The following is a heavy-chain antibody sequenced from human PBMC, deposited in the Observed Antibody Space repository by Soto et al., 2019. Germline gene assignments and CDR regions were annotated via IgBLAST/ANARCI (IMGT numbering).Heavy chain of an antibody. J-gene: IGHJ4*02. CDR3: TTVGIVVVPAANGGYYFDY. D-gene: IGHD2-2*01. CDR2: IKSKTDGGTT. Sequence: GGSLRLSCAASGFTFSNAWMSWVRQAPGKGLEWVGRIKSKTDGGTTDYAAPVKGRFTISRDDSKNTLYLQMNSLKTEDTAVYYGTTVGIVVVPAANGGYYFDYWGQGTLVTVSS. CDR1: GFTFSNAW. V-gene: IGHV3-15*01.